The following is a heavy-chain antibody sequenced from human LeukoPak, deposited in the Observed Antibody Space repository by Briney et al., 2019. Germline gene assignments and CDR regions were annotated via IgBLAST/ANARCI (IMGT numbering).Heavy chain of an antibody. J-gene: IGHJ5*02. Sequence: SETLSLTCNVSGGSINTYYWSWIRQPAGKGLEWIGRISASGSPTYNPSLKSRVTISVDTSKNQFSLKLSSVTAADTAVYYCARGYSSSSSWFDPWGQGTLVTVSS. D-gene: IGHD6-6*01. V-gene: IGHV4-4*07. CDR2: ISASGSP. CDR3: ARGYSSSSSWFDP. CDR1: GGSINTYY.